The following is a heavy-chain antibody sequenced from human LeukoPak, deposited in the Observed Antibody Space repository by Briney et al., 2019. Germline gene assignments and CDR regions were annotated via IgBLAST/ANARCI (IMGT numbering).Heavy chain of an antibody. V-gene: IGHV1-69*02. Sequence: ASVKVSCKASGGTFSSYTIGWVRQAPGQGLEWMGRIIPILGIANYAQKFQGRVTITADKSTSTAYMELSSLRSEDTAVYYCARATYCGGDCYSNYWGQGTLVTVSS. CDR2: IIPILGIA. CDR1: GGTFSSYT. D-gene: IGHD2-21*01. J-gene: IGHJ4*02. CDR3: ARATYCGGDCYSNY.